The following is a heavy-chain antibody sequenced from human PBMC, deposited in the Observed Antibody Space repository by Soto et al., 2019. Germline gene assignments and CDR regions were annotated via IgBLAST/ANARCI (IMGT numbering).Heavy chain of an antibody. D-gene: IGHD6-19*01. CDR3: AVPSSGWPYFDY. CDR2: INPSGGST. Sequence: QVQLVQSGAEVKKPGASVKVSCKASGYTFTSYYMHWVRQAPGQGLEWMGIINPSGGSTSYAQKFQGRVTMTRDTSPSTVYMRRSSLRSEDTAVYYCAVPSSGWPYFDYWGQGTLVTVSS. J-gene: IGHJ4*02. V-gene: IGHV1-46*01. CDR1: GYTFTSYY.